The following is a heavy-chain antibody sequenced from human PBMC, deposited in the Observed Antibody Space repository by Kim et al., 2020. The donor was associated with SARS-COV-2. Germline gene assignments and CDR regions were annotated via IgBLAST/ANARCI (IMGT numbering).Heavy chain of an antibody. CDR3: ARHRSPFSNSWFYDY. Sequence: GESLKFSCKVSGYSFTDYWIGWVRQMPGKGLEWMGIIYPGDSDTTYSPSFQGQVTISADKSISTAYLLWSSLKASDTAMYYCARHRSPFSNSWFYDYWGQGTLVTVSS. J-gene: IGHJ4*02. CDR2: IYPGDSDT. CDR1: GYSFTDYW. V-gene: IGHV5-51*01. D-gene: IGHD6-13*01.